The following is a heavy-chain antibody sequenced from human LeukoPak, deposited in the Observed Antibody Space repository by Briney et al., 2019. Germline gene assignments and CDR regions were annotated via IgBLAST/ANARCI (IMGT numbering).Heavy chain of an antibody. Sequence: PGGSLRLSCAASGFTFSSHWMHWVRQAPGKGLVWVSYIDNDGSNTKYADSVKGRFTISRDNAKNSLYLQMNGLRAEDTAVYYCARRDFYDTTGYLFDYWGQGTLVTVSS. J-gene: IGHJ4*02. CDR1: GFTFSSHW. D-gene: IGHD3-22*01. CDR2: IDNDGSNT. V-gene: IGHV3-74*03. CDR3: ARRDFYDTTGYLFDY.